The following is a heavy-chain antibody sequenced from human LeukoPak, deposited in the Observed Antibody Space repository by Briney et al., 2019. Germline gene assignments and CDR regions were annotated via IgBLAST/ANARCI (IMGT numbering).Heavy chain of an antibody. CDR1: GGSISSSSYY. D-gene: IGHD3-9*01. Sequence: SETLSLTCTVCGGSISSSSYYWGWIRQSPGKGLEWIGSAYYSGSPYYDPSLKSRVTISVDTSKNQFSLKLSSVTAADTAVYYCASHSAEYDILTGYHSYNSFDPWGQGILVTVSS. CDR3: ASHSAEYDILTGYHSYNSFDP. J-gene: IGHJ5*02. CDR2: AYYSGSP. V-gene: IGHV4-39*01.